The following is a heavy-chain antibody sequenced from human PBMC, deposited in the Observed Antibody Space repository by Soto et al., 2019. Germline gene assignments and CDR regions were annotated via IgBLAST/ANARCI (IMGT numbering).Heavy chain of an antibody. CDR2: ISPYSGDT. J-gene: IGHJ4*02. Sequence: QVQLVQSGAEVKKPGASVKVSCKASGYTFSSHGITWVRQAPGQRLEWMGWISPYSGDTNYAQTLQGRVTMATDTSTSTAYMELRSLRSDDTAVYFCARGWGELGGWGQGTLVTVSS. CDR3: ARGWGELGG. V-gene: IGHV1-18*01. CDR1: GYTFSSHG. D-gene: IGHD3-16*01.